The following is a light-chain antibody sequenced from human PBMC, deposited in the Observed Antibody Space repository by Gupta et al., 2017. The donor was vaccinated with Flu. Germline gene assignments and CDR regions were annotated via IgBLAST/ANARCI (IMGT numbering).Light chain of an antibody. CDR1: TLRTYY. Sequence: SSELTQDPAVSVALGQTVRITCQGDTLRTYYASWYKQKPGQAPIPVIYGKNNRPSGIPDRFSGSSSGNTASLTITGAQAEDDADYYCNSRDSSSNHVVFGGGTKLTVL. CDR3: NSRDSSSNHVV. V-gene: IGLV3-19*01. J-gene: IGLJ2*01. CDR2: GKN.